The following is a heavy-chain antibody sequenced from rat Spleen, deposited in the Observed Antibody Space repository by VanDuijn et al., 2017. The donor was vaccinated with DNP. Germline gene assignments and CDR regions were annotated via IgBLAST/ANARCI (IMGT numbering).Heavy chain of an antibody. V-gene: IGHV5-19*01. CDR2: ISPSGVYT. D-gene: IGHD1-4*01. Sequence: EVQLVESGGGLVQPGRSMKLSCAASGFTFSNYGMHSIRQAPTKGLEWVASISPSGVYTYYRDSVKGRFTISRANAKSTLFLQMDSLRSEDTATYYCAILPGSDFDYWGQGVMVTVSS. CDR1: GFTFSNYG. J-gene: IGHJ2*01. CDR3: AILPGSDFDY.